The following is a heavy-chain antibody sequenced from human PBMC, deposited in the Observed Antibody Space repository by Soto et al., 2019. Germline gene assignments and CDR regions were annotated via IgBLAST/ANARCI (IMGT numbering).Heavy chain of an antibody. Sequence: QVQLVQSGAEVKKPGSSVKVSCKTSGGTLRTSAISWVRQAPGQGLEWMGGIMPIFPTPDYAQNFQGRVTITGEESTSTGYMELSRLRTEGTAVYYCARDKDRLQLGGNYYYIMDVWGQGTTVTVSS. V-gene: IGHV1-69*12. CDR1: GGTLRTSA. CDR3: ARDKDRLQLGGNYYYIMDV. CDR2: IMPIFPTP. D-gene: IGHD5-12*01. J-gene: IGHJ6*02.